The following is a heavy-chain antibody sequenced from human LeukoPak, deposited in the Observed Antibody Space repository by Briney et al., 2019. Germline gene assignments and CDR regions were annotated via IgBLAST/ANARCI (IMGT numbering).Heavy chain of an antibody. Sequence: SETLSLTCTVSGYSISSGYYWGWIRQPPGKGLEWIVSIHYSGSTYYNPSLKSRVTISVDTSKNQFSLRLSSVTAADTAVYYCARGPHLRFSFENWFDPWGQGTLVTVSS. J-gene: IGHJ5*02. CDR1: GYSISSGYY. V-gene: IGHV4-38-2*02. CDR3: ARGPHLRFSFENWFDP. CDR2: IHYSGST. D-gene: IGHD3-3*01.